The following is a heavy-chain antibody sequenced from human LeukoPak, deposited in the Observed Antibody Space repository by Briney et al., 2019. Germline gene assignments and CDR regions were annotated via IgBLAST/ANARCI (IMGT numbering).Heavy chain of an antibody. CDR3: ARVIYSGWEGELSD. J-gene: IGHJ4*02. CDR1: GFTFSSYW. V-gene: IGHV3-74*01. Sequence: PGGSLRLSCAASGFTFSSYWMHWVRQAPGKGLLWVSRINSDGSTTSYADSVMGRFTISRDNAKNTLYLQMNSLRAEDTAVYYCARVIYSGWEGELSDWGQGTLVTVSS. D-gene: IGHD6-19*01. CDR2: INSDGSTT.